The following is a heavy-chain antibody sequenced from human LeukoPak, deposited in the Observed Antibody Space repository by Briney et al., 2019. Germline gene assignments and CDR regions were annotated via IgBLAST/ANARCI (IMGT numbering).Heavy chain of an antibody. J-gene: IGHJ4*02. D-gene: IGHD5-12*01. V-gene: IGHV3-20*04. Sequence: GGSLRLSCAASGFTFSRYDMSWVRQAPGKGLEWVSGINWNGGSTSYADSVKGRFTISRDNAKNSLYLQMNSLRAEDTALYYCARENHNSGHVDYWGQGTLVTVSS. CDR3: ARENHNSGHVDY. CDR2: INWNGGST. CDR1: GFTFSRYD.